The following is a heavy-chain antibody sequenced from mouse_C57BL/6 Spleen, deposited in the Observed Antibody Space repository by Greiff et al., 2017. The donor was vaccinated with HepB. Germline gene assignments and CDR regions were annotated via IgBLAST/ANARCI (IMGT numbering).Heavy chain of an antibody. CDR2: IRSKSSNYAT. D-gene: IGHD3-2*02. V-gene: IGHV10-3*01. Sequence: EVQLVESGGGLVQPKGSLKLSCAASGFTFNTYAMHWVRQAPGKGLEWVARIRSKSSNYATYYADSVKDRFTISRDDSQSMLYLQMNNLKTEDTAMYYCVRDRVPAQATGFYYAMDYWGQGTSVTVSS. CDR3: VRDRVPAQATGFYYAMDY. J-gene: IGHJ4*01. CDR1: GFTFNTYA.